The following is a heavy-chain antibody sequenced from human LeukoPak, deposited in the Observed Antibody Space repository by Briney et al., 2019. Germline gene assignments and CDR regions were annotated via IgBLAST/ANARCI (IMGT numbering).Heavy chain of an antibody. CDR1: GYTFTSYG. CDR3: ARDIVVVPAAINYYYGMDV. V-gene: IGHV1-18*01. CDR2: ISGYNGNT. Sequence: GASVKVSCKASGYTFTSYGISWVRQAPGQGLEWMGWISGYNGNTNYAQKLQGRVTMTTDTSTSTAYMELRSLRSDDTAVYYCARDIVVVPAAINYYYGMDVWGQGTTVTVSS. J-gene: IGHJ6*02. D-gene: IGHD2-2*01.